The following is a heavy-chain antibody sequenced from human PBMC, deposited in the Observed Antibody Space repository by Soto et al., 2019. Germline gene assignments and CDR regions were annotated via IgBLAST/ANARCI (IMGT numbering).Heavy chain of an antibody. V-gene: IGHV4-59*01. D-gene: IGHD2-8*01. J-gene: IGHJ4*02. CDR3: ARLKGTNGGKGNYFDY. CDR2: IYYSGST. CDR1: GGSISSYY. Sequence: SETLSLTCTVSGGSISSYYWSWIRQPPGKGLEWIGYIYYSGSTNYNPSLKSRVTISVDTSKNQFSLKLSSVTAADTAVYYCARLKGTNGGKGNYFDYWGQGTLVTVSS.